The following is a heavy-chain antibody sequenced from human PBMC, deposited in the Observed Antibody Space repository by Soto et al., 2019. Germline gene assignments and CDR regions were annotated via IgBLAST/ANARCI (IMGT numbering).Heavy chain of an antibody. D-gene: IGHD3-22*01. J-gene: IGHJ5*02. CDR3: ALRSMAVVPES. V-gene: IGHV4-59*01. Sequence: QVQLQESGPGLVKPSETLSLTCAVSGDSISSYYCMWIRQPPGKGLESIGYLYYGRSANYNPSLKSRVPLSVDTSTNQCSLTLSSMTAADTVVYYCALRSMAVVPESWGQGTLVTVFS. CDR1: GDSISSYY. CDR2: LYYGRSA.